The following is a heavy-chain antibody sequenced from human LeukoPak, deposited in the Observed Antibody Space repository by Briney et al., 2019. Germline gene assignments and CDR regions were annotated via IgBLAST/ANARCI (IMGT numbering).Heavy chain of an antibody. J-gene: IGHJ4*02. CDR3: ARDLREGPGFDY. V-gene: IGHV3-48*03. D-gene: IGHD1-26*01. CDR2: ISSSGSTI. Sequence: PGGTLRLSCAASGFTFSSYEMNWVRQAPGQGLEWVSYISSSGSTIYYADSVKGRFTISRDNAKNSLYLQMNSLRAEDTAVYYCARDLREGPGFDYWGQGTLVTVSS. CDR1: GFTFSSYE.